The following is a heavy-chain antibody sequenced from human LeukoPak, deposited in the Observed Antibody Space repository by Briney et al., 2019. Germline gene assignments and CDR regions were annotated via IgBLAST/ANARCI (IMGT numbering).Heavy chain of an antibody. CDR1: GGSISSGGYS. CDR2: IYHSGST. J-gene: IGHJ4*02. Sequence: PSETLSLTCAVSGGSISSGGYSWSWIRQPPGKGLEWIGYIYHSGSTYYNPSLKSRVTISVDRSKNQFSLKLSSVTAADTAVYYCARYQAPHGYSGYYDYWGQGTLVTVSS. V-gene: IGHV4-30-2*01. CDR3: ARYQAPHGYSGYYDY. D-gene: IGHD5-12*01.